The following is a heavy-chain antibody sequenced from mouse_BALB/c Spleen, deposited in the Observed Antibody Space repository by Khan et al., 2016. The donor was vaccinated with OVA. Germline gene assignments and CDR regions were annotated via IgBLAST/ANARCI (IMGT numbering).Heavy chain of an antibody. CDR1: GYSITSGYA. CDR2: ISYSGVT. CDR3: ARGNYYGYYFDY. J-gene: IGHJ2*01. D-gene: IGHD1-1*01. V-gene: IGHV3-2*02. Sequence: EVQLQESGPGLVKPSQSLSLTCTVTGYSITSGYAWNWIRQFPGNKLEWMGYISYSGVTSSTPSLKSRISITRDPSKNQFFLQLNSGTTEDTATYYCARGNYYGYYFDYWGQGTTLTVSS.